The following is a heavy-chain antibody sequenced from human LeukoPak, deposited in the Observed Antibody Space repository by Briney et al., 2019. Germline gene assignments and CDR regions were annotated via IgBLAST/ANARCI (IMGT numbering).Heavy chain of an antibody. CDR2: IKQDGSEK. CDR3: ASQARVTGTFWFDP. D-gene: IGHD1-7*01. Sequence: GGSLRLSCAASGFTFSSYWMSWVRLAPGKGLEWVANIKQDGSEKYYVDSVKGRFTISRDNAKNSLYLQMNSLRAEDTAVYYCASQARVTGTFWFDPWGQGTLVNVSS. CDR1: GFTFSSYW. V-gene: IGHV3-7*01. J-gene: IGHJ5*02.